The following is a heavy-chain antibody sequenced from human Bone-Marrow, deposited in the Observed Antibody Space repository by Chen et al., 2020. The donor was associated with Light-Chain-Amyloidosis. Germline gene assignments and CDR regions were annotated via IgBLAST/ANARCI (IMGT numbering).Heavy chain of an antibody. CDR2: LYASRNT. Sequence: QIQLQESGPGLVKPWETLSLTCPVSGGSISGYYWNWVRHPAGKGLEWVGRLYASRNTNYNPSLKSRVTVSEDTSKNQFSLTMTSVTAADTAVYYCVRGDPYITNGFDVWGHGTLVTVSS. CDR1: GGSISGYY. J-gene: IGHJ3*01. V-gene: IGHV4-4*07. CDR3: VRGDPYITNGFDV. D-gene: IGHD4-4*01.